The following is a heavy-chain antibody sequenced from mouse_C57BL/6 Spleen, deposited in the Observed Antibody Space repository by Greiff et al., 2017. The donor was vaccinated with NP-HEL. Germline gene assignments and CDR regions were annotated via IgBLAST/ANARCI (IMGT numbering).Heavy chain of an antibody. J-gene: IGHJ2*01. D-gene: IGHD2-4*01. CDR2: ISSGSSTI. CDR3: AREDYDYDGYYFDY. V-gene: IGHV5-17*01. Sequence: EVQGVESGGGLVKPGGSLKLSCAASGFTFSDYGMHWVRQAPEKGLEWVAYISSGSSTIYYADTVKGRFTISRDNAKNTRFLQMTSLRSEDTAMYYCAREDYDYDGYYFDYWGQGTTLTVSS. CDR1: GFTFSDYG.